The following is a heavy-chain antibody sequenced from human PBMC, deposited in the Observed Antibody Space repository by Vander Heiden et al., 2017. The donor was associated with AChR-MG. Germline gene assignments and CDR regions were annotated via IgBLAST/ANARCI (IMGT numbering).Heavy chain of an antibody. V-gene: IGHV4-39*01. CDR3: ASRYCSSTSCYEGSYYYYGMDV. CDR2: IYYSGST. D-gene: IGHD2-2*01. J-gene: IGHJ6*02. CDR1: GGSISSSSYY. Sequence: QLQLQESGPGLVKPSETLSLTCTVSGGSISSSSYYWGWIRPPPGKGLEWIGSIYYSGSTYYNPSLKSRVTISVDTSKNQFSLKLSSVTAADTAVYYCASRYCSSTSCYEGSYYYYGMDVWGQGTTVTVSS.